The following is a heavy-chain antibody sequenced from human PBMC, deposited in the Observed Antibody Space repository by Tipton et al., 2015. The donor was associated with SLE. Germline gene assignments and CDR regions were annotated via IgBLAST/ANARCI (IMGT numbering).Heavy chain of an antibody. D-gene: IGHD2-15*01. CDR3: ARDLAPGLATLPGDY. Sequence: QLVQSGAEVKKPGASVKVSCKASGYTFTGYYMHWVRQAPGQGLEWMGRINPNSGGTNYAQKFQGRVTMTRDTSISTAYMELSRLRSDDTAVYYCARDLAPGLATLPGDYWGQGTLVTVSS. J-gene: IGHJ4*02. V-gene: IGHV1-2*06. CDR1: GYTFTGYY. CDR2: INPNSGGT.